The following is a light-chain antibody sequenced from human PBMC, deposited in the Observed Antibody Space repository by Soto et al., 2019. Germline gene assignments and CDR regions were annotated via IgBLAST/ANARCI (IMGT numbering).Light chain of an antibody. V-gene: IGKV3D-15*01. CDR2: DAS. CDR3: QQYNNWPLT. J-gene: IGKJ4*01. CDR1: QSVSSSH. Sequence: EIVLTQSPGTLSLSPGERATLSCRASQSVSSSHLAWYQHKPGQAPRLLIYDASTRATGIPARFSGSQSGTEFTLTISSLLSEDFAVYSCQQYNNWPLTFGGGTKVDIK.